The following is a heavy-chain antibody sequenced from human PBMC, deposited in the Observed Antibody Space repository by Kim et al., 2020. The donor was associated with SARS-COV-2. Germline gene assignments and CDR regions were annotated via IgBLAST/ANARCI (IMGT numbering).Heavy chain of an antibody. V-gene: IGHV3-15*01. Sequence: GGSLRLSCAASGFTFSNAWMSWVRQAPGKGLEWVGRIKSKTDGGTTDYAAPVKGRFTISRDDSKNTLYLQMNSLKTEDTAVYYCTTPTGYSRYYYYGMDVWGQGTTVTVSS. D-gene: IGHD5-18*01. CDR2: IKSKTDGGTT. CDR3: TTPTGYSRYYYYGMDV. CDR1: GFTFSNAW. J-gene: IGHJ6*02.